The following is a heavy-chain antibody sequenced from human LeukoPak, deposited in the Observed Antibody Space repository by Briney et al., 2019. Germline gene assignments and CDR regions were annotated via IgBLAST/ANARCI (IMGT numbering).Heavy chain of an antibody. V-gene: IGHV3-66*01. CDR3: ARKTDHRAGGDY. Sequence: TGGSLRLSGAASGFTVSYNYMSRVRQAPGKGLEWVSLIYSGGTTSYADSVKGRFTISRDNSNNTLHLQMNSLRAEDTAIYYCARKTDHRAGGDYWGQGTLVTVSS. CDR1: GFTVSYNY. CDR2: IYSGGTT. D-gene: IGHD3-16*01. J-gene: IGHJ4*02.